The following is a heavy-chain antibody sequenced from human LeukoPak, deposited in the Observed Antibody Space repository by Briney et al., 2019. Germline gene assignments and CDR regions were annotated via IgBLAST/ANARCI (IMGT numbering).Heavy chain of an antibody. D-gene: IGHD6-19*01. CDR1: GFTFSSYA. CDR3: AKDLGGAAVAGILDY. J-gene: IGHJ4*02. Sequence: GGSLRLSCAASGFTFSSYAMSWVRQAPGKGLEGVSAISGSGGSTYYADSVKGRFTISRDNSKNTLYLQMNSLRAEDTAVYYCAKDLGGAAVAGILDYWGQGTLVTVSS. V-gene: IGHV3-23*01. CDR2: ISGSGGST.